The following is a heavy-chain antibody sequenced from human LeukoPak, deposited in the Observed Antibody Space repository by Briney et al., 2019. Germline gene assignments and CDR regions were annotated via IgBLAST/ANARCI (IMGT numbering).Heavy chain of an antibody. Sequence: SETLSLTCTVSGGSISSYYWSWIRQPPGKGLEWIGYIYYSGSTNYNPSLKRRVTISVDTSKNQFSLKLSSVTAADTAVYYCARFSCGAGSYSGPLFDYWGQGTLVTVSS. V-gene: IGHV4-59*01. J-gene: IGHJ4*02. D-gene: IGHD3-10*01. CDR1: GGSISSYY. CDR3: ARFSCGAGSYSGPLFDY. CDR2: IYYSGST.